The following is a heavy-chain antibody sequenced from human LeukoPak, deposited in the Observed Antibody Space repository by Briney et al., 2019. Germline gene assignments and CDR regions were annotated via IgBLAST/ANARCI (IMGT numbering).Heavy chain of an antibody. CDR2: IYYSGST. Sequence: SETLSLTCTVSGGSISSSSYYWGWIRQPPGKGLEWIGSIYYSGSTYYNPSLKSRVTISVDTSKNQFSLKLSSVTAADTAVYYCARGSGPATFDIWGQGTMVTVSS. D-gene: IGHD5-12*01. CDR1: GGSISSSSYY. V-gene: IGHV4-39*01. CDR3: ARGSGPATFDI. J-gene: IGHJ3*02.